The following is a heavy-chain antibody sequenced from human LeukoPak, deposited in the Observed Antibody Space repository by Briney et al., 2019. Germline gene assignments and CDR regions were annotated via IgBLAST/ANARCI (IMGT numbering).Heavy chain of an antibody. CDR3: ARRVTMVRGVIISHYFDY. CDR1: GGSFSGYY. CDR2: INHSGST. Sequence: SETLSLTCAVYGGSFSGYYWSWIRQPPGKGLEWIGEINHSGSTNYNPSLRGRVTISVDTSKNQFSLKLSSVTAADTAVYYCARRVTMVRGVIISHYFDYWGQGTLVTVSS. D-gene: IGHD3-10*01. J-gene: IGHJ4*02. V-gene: IGHV4-34*01.